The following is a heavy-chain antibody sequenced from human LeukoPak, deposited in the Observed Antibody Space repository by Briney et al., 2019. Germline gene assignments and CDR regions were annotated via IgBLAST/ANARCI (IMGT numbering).Heavy chain of an antibody. J-gene: IGHJ4*02. CDR1: GYTFTGYY. D-gene: IGHD2-15*01. V-gene: IGHV1-2*02. CDR3: AKIGGIGYWRYYFDY. CDR2: INPNSGGT. Sequence: ASVKVSCKASGYTFTGYYMHWVRQAPGQGLEWMGWINPNSGGTNYAQKFQGRVTMTRDTSISTAYMELSRLRSDDTAVYYCAKIGGIGYWRYYFDYWGQGTLVTVSS.